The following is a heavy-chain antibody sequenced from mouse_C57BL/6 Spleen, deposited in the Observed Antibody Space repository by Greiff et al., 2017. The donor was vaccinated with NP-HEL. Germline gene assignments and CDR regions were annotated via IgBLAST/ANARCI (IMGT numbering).Heavy chain of an antibody. CDR1: GYTFTSYW. Sequence: VQLQQPGAELVKPGASVKVSCKASGYTFTSYWMHWVKQRPGQGLEWIGRIHPSDSDTNYNQKFKGKATLTVDKSSSTAYMQLSSLTSEDSAVYYCAIFGAPRWLLRSYYAMDYWGQGTSVTVSS. V-gene: IGHV1-74*01. D-gene: IGHD2-3*01. J-gene: IGHJ4*01. CDR2: IHPSDSDT. CDR3: AIFGAPRWLLRSYYAMDY.